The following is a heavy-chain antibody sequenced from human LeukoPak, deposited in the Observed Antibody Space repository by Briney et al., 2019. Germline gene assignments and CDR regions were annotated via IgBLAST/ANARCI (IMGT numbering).Heavy chain of an antibody. CDR2: ISAYNGNT. CDR3: ARDGNYDILTGYYNPDAFDI. CDR1: GYTFTSYG. Sequence: ASVKVSCKASGYTFTSYGISWVRQAPGQGLEWMGWISAYNGNTNYAQKLQGRVTMTTDASTSTAYMELRSLRSDDTAVYYCARDGNYDILTGYYNPDAFDIWGQGTMVTVSS. J-gene: IGHJ3*02. V-gene: IGHV1-18*01. D-gene: IGHD3-9*01.